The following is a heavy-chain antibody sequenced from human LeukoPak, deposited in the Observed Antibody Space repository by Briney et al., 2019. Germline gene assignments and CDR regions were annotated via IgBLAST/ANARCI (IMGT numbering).Heavy chain of an antibody. CDR3: ARDRDLYYGSGSYRACAFDI. CDR2: IIPIFGTA. CDR1: GYTFTSYA. J-gene: IGHJ3*02. V-gene: IGHV1-69*06. D-gene: IGHD3-10*01. Sequence: GASVKVSCKASGYTFTSYAMHWVRQAPGQRLEWMGGIIPIFGTANYAQKFQGRVTITADKSTSTAYMELSSLRSEDTAVYYCARDRDLYYGSGSYRACAFDIWGQGTMVTVSS.